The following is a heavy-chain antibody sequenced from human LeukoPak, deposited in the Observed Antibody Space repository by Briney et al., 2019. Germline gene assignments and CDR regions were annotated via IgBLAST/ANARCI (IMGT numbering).Heavy chain of an antibody. V-gene: IGHV3-23*01. CDR2: ITTSCTTT. Sequence: GGPLRLSCAVCGFPFSSYRMSWLRQAPGKGLVWVFFITTSCTTTSYADSVKGRFTISRDNPRNTLYMQMHSLRDEDTALYYCASMHGYYDGSGYWVQWGQGTLVTVSS. D-gene: IGHD3-22*01. CDR1: GFPFSSYR. CDR3: ASMHGYYDGSGYWVQ. J-gene: IGHJ4*02.